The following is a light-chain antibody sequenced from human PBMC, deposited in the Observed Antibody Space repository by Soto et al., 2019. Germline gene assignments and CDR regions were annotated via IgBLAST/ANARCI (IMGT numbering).Light chain of an antibody. J-gene: IGLJ7*01. V-gene: IGLV1-44*01. CDR1: SSNIGSNT. Sequence: QSVLTQPPSASGTPGQRVTISCSGSSSNIGSNTVNWYQQLPGTAPKLLIYSNNQRPSGVPDRFSGSKSGTSASLAISGLQSEDEAEYYCAAWDDSLNGVVFGGGTQLTVL. CDR3: AAWDDSLNGVV. CDR2: SNN.